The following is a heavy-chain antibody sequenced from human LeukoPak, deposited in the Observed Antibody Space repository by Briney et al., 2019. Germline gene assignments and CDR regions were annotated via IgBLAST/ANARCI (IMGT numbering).Heavy chain of an antibody. D-gene: IGHD5-18*01. CDR3: ARDNFEEYYSYGITDHDAFDI. V-gene: IGHV1-69*01. Sequence: SVKVSCKASGGAFSSYAISWVRQAPGQGLEWMGGIIPIFGTANYAQKFQGRVTITADESTSTAYMELSSLRAEDTAVYYCARDNFEEYYSYGITDHDAFDIWGQGTMVTVSS. CDR2: IIPIFGTA. J-gene: IGHJ3*02. CDR1: GGAFSSYA.